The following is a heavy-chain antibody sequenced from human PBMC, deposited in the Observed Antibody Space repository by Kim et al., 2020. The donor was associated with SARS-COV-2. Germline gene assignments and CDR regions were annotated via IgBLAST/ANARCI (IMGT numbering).Heavy chain of an antibody. CDR2: IWYDGSNK. CDR1: GFTFSSYG. V-gene: IGHV3-33*01. Sequence: GRSLRLSCAASGFTFSSYGMHWVRQAPGKGLEWVAVIWYDGSNKYYADSVKGRFNISRDNSKNTLYLQMNSLRAEDTAVYYCARDVEEQLGNPLDYWGQGTLVTVSS. CDR3: ARDVEEQLGNPLDY. D-gene: IGHD6-6*01. J-gene: IGHJ4*02.